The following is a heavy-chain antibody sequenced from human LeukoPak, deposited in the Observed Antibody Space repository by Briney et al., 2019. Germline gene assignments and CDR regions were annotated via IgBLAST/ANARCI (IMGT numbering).Heavy chain of an antibody. CDR3: ANNVIEYQLLYVDY. V-gene: IGHV3-30*18. D-gene: IGHD2-2*01. CDR1: GFTFSNYG. J-gene: IGHJ4*02. Sequence: GRSLRLSCAASGFTFSNYGMHWVRQAPGKGLEWVAVISYDGSNKYYADSVKGRFTISRDNSKNTLYLQMNSLRAEDTAVYYCANNVIEYQLLYVDYWGQGTLVTVSS. CDR2: ISYDGSNK.